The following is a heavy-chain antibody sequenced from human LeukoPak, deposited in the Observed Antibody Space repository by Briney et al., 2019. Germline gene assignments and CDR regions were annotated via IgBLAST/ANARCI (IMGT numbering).Heavy chain of an antibody. CDR2: INTDGSST. Sequence: GGSLRLSCAASGFTFSSYWMHWVRQAPGKGLVWVSRINTDGSSTSYADSVKGRFTISRDNSKNTLYLQMNSLRAEDTAVYYCAKQVDRITMIVVVAAFDIWGQGTMVTVSS. CDR3: AKQVDRITMIVVVAAFDI. V-gene: IGHV3-74*01. D-gene: IGHD3-22*01. J-gene: IGHJ3*02. CDR1: GFTFSSYW.